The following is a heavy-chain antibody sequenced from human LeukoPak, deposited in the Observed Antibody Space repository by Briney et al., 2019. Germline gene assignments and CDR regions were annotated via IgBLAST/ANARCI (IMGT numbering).Heavy chain of an antibody. CDR3: ARRTDTGYFYYYMDV. CDR1: GYTFTDYY. J-gene: IGHJ6*03. CDR2: INPNSGDT. Sequence: ASVKVSCKASGYTFTDYYLHWVRQAPGQGLEWMGWINPNSGDTHYAQKFQGRVTMTRDTSISTAYMELSRLRSDDTAIYYCARRTDTGYFYYYMDVWGKGTTVTVSS. V-gene: IGHV1-2*02.